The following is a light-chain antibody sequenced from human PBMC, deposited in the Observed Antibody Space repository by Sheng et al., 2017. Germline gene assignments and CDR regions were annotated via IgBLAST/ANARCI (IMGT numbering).Light chain of an antibody. J-gene: IGLJ1*01. CDR1: SSNIGNSY. CDR2: DNN. Sequence: QSVLTQPPSMSAAPGQKVTISCSGTSSNIGNSYVSWYQQLPGTAPKLLIYDNNKRPSGIPDRFSGSKSGTSATLGITGLQTGDEADYYCGTWDSSLSAYVFATGTKVTVL. CDR3: GTWDSSLSAYV. V-gene: IGLV1-51*01.